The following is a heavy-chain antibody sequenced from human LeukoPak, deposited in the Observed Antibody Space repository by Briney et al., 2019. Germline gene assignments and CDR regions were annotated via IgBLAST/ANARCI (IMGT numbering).Heavy chain of an antibody. V-gene: IGHV1-69*05. Sequence: GPSVKVSCKASGGTFSSYAISWVRQAPGQGLEWMGGIIPILRSPNYAPKFQDRVTITTDESTSTVYMHLSSLRSDDTAVYYCARGPRYSSASITGYYYMDVWGIGTTVIVSS. J-gene: IGHJ6*03. CDR3: ARGPRYSSASITGYYYMDV. CDR2: IIPILRSP. CDR1: GGTFSSYA. D-gene: IGHD6-6*01.